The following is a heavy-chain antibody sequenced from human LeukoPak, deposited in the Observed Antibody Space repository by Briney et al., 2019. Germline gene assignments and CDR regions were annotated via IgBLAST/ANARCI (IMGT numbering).Heavy chain of an antibody. CDR3: ARTTSMTASGYDY. Sequence: ASVKVSCKASVYTFTNYHINGVRPASGQGLEWVTWINPDTGDKGYARQFQDRVTITTDTSISTAYMELSSLSSEDTAVYFCARTTSMTASGYDYWGQGTLVTVSS. CDR1: VYTFTNYH. D-gene: IGHD2-21*02. V-gene: IGHV1-8*03. J-gene: IGHJ4*02. CDR2: INPDTGDK.